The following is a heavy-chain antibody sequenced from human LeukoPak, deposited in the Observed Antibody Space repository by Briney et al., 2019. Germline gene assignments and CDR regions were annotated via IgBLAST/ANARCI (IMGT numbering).Heavy chain of an antibody. CDR2: IYHSGST. CDR3: ARVGSYYYDSSGYYTFDY. J-gene: IGHJ4*02. D-gene: IGHD3-22*01. CDR1: GYSISSGYY. V-gene: IGHV4-38-2*01. Sequence: SETLSLTCAVSGYSISSGYYWGWIRQPPGKGLEWIGSIYHSGSTYYNPSLKSRVTISVGTSKNQFSLKLSSVTAADTAVYYCARVGSYYYDSSGYYTFDYWGQGTLVTVSS.